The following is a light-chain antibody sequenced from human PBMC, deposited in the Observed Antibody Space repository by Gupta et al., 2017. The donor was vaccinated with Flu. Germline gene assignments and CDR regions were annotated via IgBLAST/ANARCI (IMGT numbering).Light chain of an antibody. J-gene: IGLJ2*01. Sequence: SYELPQAPSVSVSPGQTARITCSGDALPNQYVYWYQKKPGQAPVLVIYKDSERPSGIPERVSGSRSGTTVTLTISGGQAEDEADYYCQSADTSGTEIFGGGTKLTVL. V-gene: IGLV3-25*03. CDR2: KDS. CDR1: ALPNQY. CDR3: QSADTSGTEI.